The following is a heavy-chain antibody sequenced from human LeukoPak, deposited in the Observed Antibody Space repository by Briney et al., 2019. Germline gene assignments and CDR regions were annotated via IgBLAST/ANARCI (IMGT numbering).Heavy chain of an antibody. CDR1: GFTFSSYA. D-gene: IGHD3-10*02. CDR2: ISSSGSTI. CDR3: AELGITMIGGV. J-gene: IGHJ6*04. V-gene: IGHV3-48*03. Sequence: PAGGSLRLSCAASGFTFSSYAMHWVRQAPGKGLEWVSYISSSGSTIYYADSVKGRFTISRDNAKNSLYLQMNSLRAEDTAVYYCAELGITMIGGVWGKGTTVTISS.